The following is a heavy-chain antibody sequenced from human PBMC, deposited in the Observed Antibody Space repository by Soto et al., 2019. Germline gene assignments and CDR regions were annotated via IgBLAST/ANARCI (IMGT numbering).Heavy chain of an antibody. V-gene: IGHV3-30-3*01. CDR3: ARDPGSYFDY. D-gene: IGHD3-10*01. CDR2: ISYDGSKK. CDR1: GFTFSSYA. Sequence: QVQLVESGGGVVQPGRSLRLSCAASGFTFSSYAMHWVRQAPGKGLEWVAVISYDGSKKYYADSVKGRFTISRVNSKNTLYLQMNSLRAEDTAVYHCARDPGSYFDYWGQGTLVTVSS. J-gene: IGHJ4*02.